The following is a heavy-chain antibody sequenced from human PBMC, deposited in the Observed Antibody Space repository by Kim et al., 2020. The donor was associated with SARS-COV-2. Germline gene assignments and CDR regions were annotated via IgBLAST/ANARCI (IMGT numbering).Heavy chain of an antibody. D-gene: IGHD6-13*01. CDR3: ARARKRIAAAGTFDY. Sequence: DSVKGRFTISRDNAKNSRYLQINSLRAEDTAVYYCARARKRIAAAGTFDYWGQGTLVTVSS. V-gene: IGHV3-11*05. J-gene: IGHJ4*02.